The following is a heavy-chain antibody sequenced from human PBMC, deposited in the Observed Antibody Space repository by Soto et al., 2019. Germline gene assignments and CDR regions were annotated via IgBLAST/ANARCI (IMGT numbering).Heavy chain of an antibody. D-gene: IGHD2-2*01. CDR1: GYTFTSYG. V-gene: IGHV1-18*04. CDR2: ISAYNGNT. CDR3: ARDFSQVPASSFDS. Sequence: ASVKVSCKASGYTFTSYGISWVRQAPGQGLEWMGWISAYNGNTSYAQKLQGRVTMTTDTSTSTAYMELRSLRSDDTAVYYCARDFSQVPASSFDSWGQGTLVTVSS. J-gene: IGHJ4*02.